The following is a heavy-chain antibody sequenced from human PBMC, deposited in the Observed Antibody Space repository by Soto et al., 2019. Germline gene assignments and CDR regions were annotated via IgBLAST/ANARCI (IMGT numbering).Heavy chain of an antibody. CDR1: GFTFTDYY. J-gene: IGHJ4*02. D-gene: IGHD6-13*01. CDR3: VRNPAAGTVDY. V-gene: IGHV3-11*05. Sequence: QVQLVESGGGLGKPGGSLRLSCAASGFTFTDYYMSWIRQAPGKGLEWLSFISSSSGHIRYADSVMGRFTISRDNTKNSLYLQMNSLRAEDTAVYYCVRNPAAGTVDYWGQGTLVTVSS. CDR2: ISSSSGHI.